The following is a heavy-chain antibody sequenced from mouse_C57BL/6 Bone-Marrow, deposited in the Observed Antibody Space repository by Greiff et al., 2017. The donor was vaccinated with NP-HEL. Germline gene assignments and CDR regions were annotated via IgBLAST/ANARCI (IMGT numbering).Heavy chain of an antibody. CDR1: GFTFSSYA. D-gene: IGHD2-4*01. Sequence: EVMLVESGGGLVKPGGSLKLSCAASGFTFSSYAMSWVRQTLEKRLEWVATISDGGSYTYYPDNVKGRFTISRDNAKNNLYLQMSHLKSEDTAMYYCARVGYDYDGTPYFDYWGQGTTLTVSS. V-gene: IGHV5-4*03. CDR3: ARVGYDYDGTPYFDY. J-gene: IGHJ2*01. CDR2: ISDGGSYT.